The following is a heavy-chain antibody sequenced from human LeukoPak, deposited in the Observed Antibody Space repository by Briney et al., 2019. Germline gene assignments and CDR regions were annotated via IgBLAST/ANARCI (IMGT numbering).Heavy chain of an antibody. D-gene: IGHD3-10*01. CDR3: VLGSPFDY. Sequence: GGSLRLSCAASGFIFSNSAMHWVRQAPGKGLEWVAVISYDGSNKYYADSVKGRFTISRDNANNSLSLQMNSLRDEDTAVYYCVLGSPFDYWGQGTLVTVSS. CDR1: GFIFSNSA. CDR2: ISYDGSNK. J-gene: IGHJ4*02. V-gene: IGHV3-30*03.